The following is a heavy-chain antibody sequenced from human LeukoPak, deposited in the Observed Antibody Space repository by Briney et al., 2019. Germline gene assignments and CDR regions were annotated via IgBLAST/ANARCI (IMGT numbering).Heavy chain of an antibody. V-gene: IGHV3-43D*04. CDR1: GFIFDDYA. J-gene: IGHJ6*03. CDR3: AKDGSRGYSSTGYYMDA. CDR2: IVWDGEST. Sequence: PGGSLRLSCAASGFIFDDYAMHWVRQAPGKGLEWVALIVWDGESTYYAASVRGRFIISRDNSDNSLYLQMNSLKAEDTAIYYCAKDGSRGYSSTGYYMDAWGKGTTVIVSS. D-gene: IGHD6-19*01.